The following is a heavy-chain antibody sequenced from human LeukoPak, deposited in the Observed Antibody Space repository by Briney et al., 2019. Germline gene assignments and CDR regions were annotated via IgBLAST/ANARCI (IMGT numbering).Heavy chain of an antibody. CDR1: GGTFSSYT. D-gene: IGHD6-13*01. J-gene: IGHJ1*01. Sequence: SVKVSCKASGGTFSSYTISWVRQAPGQGLEWMGRIIPILGIANYAQKFQGRVTITTDESTSTAYMELSSLRSEDTAVYYCARERGTGYSSSWYPEGYFQHWGQGTLVTVSS. V-gene: IGHV1-69*16. CDR3: ARERGTGYSSSWYPEGYFQH. CDR2: IIPILGIA.